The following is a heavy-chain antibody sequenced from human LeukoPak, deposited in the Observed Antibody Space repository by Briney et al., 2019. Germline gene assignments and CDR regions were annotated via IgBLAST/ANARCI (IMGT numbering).Heavy chain of an antibody. Sequence: GGSLGLSCAASGFTLNSNYMIWVRQAPGKGLEWVSVTYSGGSTHYADSVKGRFTISRDNSKNTMYLQMNSLRVEDTAVYYCARAIWGYDIYYFDYWGQGTLVTVSS. CDR2: TYSGGST. D-gene: IGHD7-27*01. CDR1: GFTLNSNY. CDR3: ARAIWGYDIYYFDY. J-gene: IGHJ4*02. V-gene: IGHV3-53*01.